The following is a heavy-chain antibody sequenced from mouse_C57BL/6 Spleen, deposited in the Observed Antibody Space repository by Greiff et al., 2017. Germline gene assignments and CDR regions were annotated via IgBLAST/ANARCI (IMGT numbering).Heavy chain of an antibody. CDR1: GYTFTSYW. V-gene: IGHV1-50*01. D-gene: IGHD1-1*01. Sequence: QVQLQQPGAELVKPGASVKLSCKASGYTFTSYWMQWVKQRPGQGLEWIGEIDPSDSYTNYNQKFKGKATLTVDTSSSTAYMQLSSMTSEDSAVYYCARRRAITTVPYWYFDVWGTGTTVTVSS. CDR2: IDPSDSYT. CDR3: ARRRAITTVPYWYFDV. J-gene: IGHJ1*03.